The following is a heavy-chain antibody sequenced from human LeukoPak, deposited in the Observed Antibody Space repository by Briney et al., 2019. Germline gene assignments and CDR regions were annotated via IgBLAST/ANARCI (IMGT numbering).Heavy chain of an antibody. V-gene: IGHV3-7*01. D-gene: IGHD2-15*01. CDR3: ARPAEYCSGGSCYETYYYYYYMDV. J-gene: IGHJ6*03. Sequence: PGGSLRLSCAASGFTFSSYWMSWVRQAPGKGLEWVANIKQDGSEKYYVDSVKGRFTISRDNAKNSLYLQMNSLRDEDTAVYYCARPAEYCSGGSCYETYYYYYYMDVWGKGTTVTVSS. CDR1: GFTFSSYW. CDR2: IKQDGSEK.